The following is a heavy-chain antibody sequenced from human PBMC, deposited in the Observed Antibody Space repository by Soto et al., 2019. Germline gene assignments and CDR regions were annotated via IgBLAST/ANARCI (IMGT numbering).Heavy chain of an antibody. Sequence: PSDTLSLTCTVSGGSISSSSYYWGWIRQPPGKGLEWIGYIYYSGSSYYNPSLKSRVTISVDTSKNQFSLKLSSVTAADTAVYYCARDKSGYSYYYFDYWGQGTLVTVSS. V-gene: IGHV4-31*03. D-gene: IGHD5-18*01. J-gene: IGHJ4*02. CDR2: IYYSGSS. CDR3: ARDKSGYSYYYFDY. CDR1: GGSISSSSYY.